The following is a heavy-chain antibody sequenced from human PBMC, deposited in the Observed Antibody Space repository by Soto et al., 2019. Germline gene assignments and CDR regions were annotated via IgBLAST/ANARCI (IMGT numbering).Heavy chain of an antibody. V-gene: IGHV3-48*02. CDR2: ISGSSSTI. CDR3: ARDRYYGSGDY. Sequence: GSLRLSCAASGFTFSTYSMSWVRQAPGKGLEWVSYISGSSSTIYYADSVTGRFTISRDNAKNSLYLQMNSLSDEDTAVYYCARDRYYGSGDYWGQGTLVTVSS. CDR1: GFTFSTYS. D-gene: IGHD3-10*01. J-gene: IGHJ4*02.